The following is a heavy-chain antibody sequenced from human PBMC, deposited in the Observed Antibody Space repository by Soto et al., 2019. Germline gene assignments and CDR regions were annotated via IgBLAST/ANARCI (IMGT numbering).Heavy chain of an antibody. CDR1: GGSISSSNW. Sequence: PSETLSLTCAVSGGSISSSNWWSWVRQPPGKGLEWIGEIYHSGSTNYNPSLKSRVTISVDKSKNQFSLKLSSVTAADTAVYYCARGADVLRYFDWHVLDAFDIWGQGTMVTVSS. D-gene: IGHD3-9*01. CDR2: IYHSGST. V-gene: IGHV4-4*02. CDR3: ARGADVLRYFDWHVLDAFDI. J-gene: IGHJ3*02.